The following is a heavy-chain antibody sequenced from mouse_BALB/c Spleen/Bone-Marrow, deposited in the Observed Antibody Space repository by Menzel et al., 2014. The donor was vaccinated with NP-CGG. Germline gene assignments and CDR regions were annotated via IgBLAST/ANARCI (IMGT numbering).Heavy chain of an antibody. J-gene: IGHJ3*01. CDR2: IRLKSNNYAT. CDR1: GFTFSNYW. V-gene: IGHV6-6*02. CDR3: TTEFAY. Sequence: EVQRVESGGGLVQPGGSMKLSCVASGFTFSNYWMNWVRQSPEKGLEWVAEIRLKSNNYATHYAESVKGRFTISRDDSKSSVYLQMNNLRAEDTGIYYCTTEFAYWGQGTLVTVSA.